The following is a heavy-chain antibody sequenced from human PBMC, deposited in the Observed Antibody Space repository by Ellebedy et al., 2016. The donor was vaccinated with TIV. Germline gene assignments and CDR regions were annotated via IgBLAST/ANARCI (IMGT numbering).Heavy chain of an antibody. J-gene: IGHJ6*02. CDR2: IIPVFGTS. V-gene: IGHV1-69*06. D-gene: IGHD1-26*01. Sequence: AASVKVSCKASGHTFRNDAISWVRQAPGQGLEWMGGIIPVFGTSNYAQKFQGRLTITADKATNTVYMQLSGLRSEDTAIYYCAQWELPRNYDQGLDVWGQGTTVIVS. CDR1: GHTFRNDA. CDR3: AQWELPRNYDQGLDV.